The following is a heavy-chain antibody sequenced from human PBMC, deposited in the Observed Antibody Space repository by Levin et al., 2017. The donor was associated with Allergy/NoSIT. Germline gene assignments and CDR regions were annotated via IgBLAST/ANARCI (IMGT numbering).Heavy chain of an antibody. CDR1: GGSINISTYY. D-gene: IGHD3-16*01. V-gene: IGHV4-39*01. CDR2: IYYSGST. Sequence: SETLSLTCTVSGGSINISTYYWAWIRQPPGKGLECIGYIYYSGSTYSNPSLKSRVTISVDTSKNQFALKLYSVTVADTAVYYCARRHFGRGRFDPWGQGTLVTVST. CDR3: ARRHFGRGRFDP. J-gene: IGHJ5*02.